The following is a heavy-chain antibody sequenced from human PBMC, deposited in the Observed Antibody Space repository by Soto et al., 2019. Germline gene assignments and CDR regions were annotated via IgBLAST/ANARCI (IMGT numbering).Heavy chain of an antibody. CDR2: ISDDGSST. CDR3: ARRNGSGFDN. J-gene: IGHJ4*02. CDR1: GFTLSSYW. Sequence: GGSLRLSCAASGFTLSSYWMHWVRQAPGKGLVWVSRISDDGSSTTYADSVRGRFTIARDNAKNTLYLEISSLRAGDTGGYDCARRNGSGFDNWGQGTLVTVYS. D-gene: IGHD2-8*01. V-gene: IGHV3-74*03.